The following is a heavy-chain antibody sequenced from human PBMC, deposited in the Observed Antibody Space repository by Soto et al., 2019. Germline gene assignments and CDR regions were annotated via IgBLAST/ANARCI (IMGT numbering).Heavy chain of an antibody. D-gene: IGHD2-2*01. J-gene: IGHJ6*03. CDR1: GFTFSSYS. V-gene: IGHV3-48*01. CDR3: ARNPPFTIVVVPAAAYYMDV. CDR2: ISSSSSTI. Sequence: GGSLRLSCAASGFTFSSYSMNWVRQAPGKGLEWVSYISSSSSTIYYADSVKGRFTISRDNAKNPLYLQMNSLRAEDTAAYYCARNPPFTIVVVPAAAYYMDVWGKGTPVTVSS.